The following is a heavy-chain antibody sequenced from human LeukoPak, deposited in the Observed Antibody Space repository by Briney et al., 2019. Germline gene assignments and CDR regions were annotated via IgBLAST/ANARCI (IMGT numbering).Heavy chain of an antibody. J-gene: IGHJ4*02. V-gene: IGHV1-2*04. Sequence: ASVKVPCKASGYTFTGYYMHWVRQAPGQGLEWMGWINPNSGGTNYAQKFQGWVTMTRDTSISTVYMELSRLRSDDTAVYYCARSRSGWYRGYFDYWGQGTLVTVSS. D-gene: IGHD6-19*01. CDR2: INPNSGGT. CDR1: GYTFTGYY. CDR3: ARSRSGWYRGYFDY.